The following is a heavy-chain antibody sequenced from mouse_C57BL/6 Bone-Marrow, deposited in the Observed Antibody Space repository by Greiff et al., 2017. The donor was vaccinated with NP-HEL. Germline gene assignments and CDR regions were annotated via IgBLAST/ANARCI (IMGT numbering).Heavy chain of an antibody. J-gene: IGHJ1*03. CDR2: IDPSDSYT. CDR3: ARIYDGYPFDV. V-gene: IGHV1-69*01. D-gene: IGHD2-3*01. CDR1: GYTFTSYW. Sequence: QVQLQQPGAELVMPGASVKLSCKASGYTFTSYWMHWVKQRPGQGLEWIGEIDPSDSYTNYNQKFKGKSTLTVDKSSSTAYMQLSSLTSEDSAVYYCARIYDGYPFDVWGTGTTVTVSS.